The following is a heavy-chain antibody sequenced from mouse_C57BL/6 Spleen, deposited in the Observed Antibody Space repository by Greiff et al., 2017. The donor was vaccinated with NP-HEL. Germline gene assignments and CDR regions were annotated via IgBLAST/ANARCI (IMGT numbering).Heavy chain of an antibody. D-gene: IGHD2-3*01. CDR2: IHPNSGST. J-gene: IGHJ2*01. V-gene: IGHV1-64*01. Sequence: QFHVKQPGAELVKPGASVKLSCKASGYTFTSYWMHWVKQRPGQGLEWIGMIHPNSGSTNYNEKFKSKATLTVDKSSSTAYMQLSSLTSEDSAVYYCARDGYYSYYFDYWGQGTTLTVSS. CDR3: ARDGYYSYYFDY. CDR1: GYTFTSYW.